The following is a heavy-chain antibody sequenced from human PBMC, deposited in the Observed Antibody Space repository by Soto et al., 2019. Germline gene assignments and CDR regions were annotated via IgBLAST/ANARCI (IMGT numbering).Heavy chain of an antibody. CDR2: IVPMFGTP. J-gene: IGHJ6*02. V-gene: IGHV1-69*01. D-gene: IGHD6-6*01. Sequence: QVQLVQSGAEVKEPGSSVRVSCKASGGTFANFIMNWVRQTPGQGLEWMGGIVPMFGTPTYAEKFKGRVTISATGSTSTAYMELTSLRSEDTAAYDCARNGTYSSSLSQYSGMDVWGQGTTVTVS. CDR1: GGTFANFI. CDR3: ARNGTYSSSLSQYSGMDV.